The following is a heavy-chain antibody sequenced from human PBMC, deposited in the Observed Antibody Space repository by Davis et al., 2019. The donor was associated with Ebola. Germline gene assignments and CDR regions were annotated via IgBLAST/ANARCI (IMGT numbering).Heavy chain of an antibody. Sequence: ASVKVSCKASGYTFTNYYMHWVRQAPGQGLEWMGRINPNSGGTNYAQKFLGRVTMTTDTSITTAYMELRSLTSDDTAMYFCARDRRLSQDYIAGSYPSDYWGQGTLVTVSS. J-gene: IGHJ4*02. CDR3: ARDRRLSQDYIAGSYPSDY. CDR1: GYTFTNYY. D-gene: IGHD3-16*02. CDR2: INPNSGGT. V-gene: IGHV1-2*06.